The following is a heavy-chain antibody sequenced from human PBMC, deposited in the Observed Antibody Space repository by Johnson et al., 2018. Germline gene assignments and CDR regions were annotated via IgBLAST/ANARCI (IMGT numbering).Heavy chain of an antibody. D-gene: IGHD3-16*02. CDR3: ARGLSYKTD. J-gene: IGHJ1*01. CDR2: IMPKFDSA. CDR1: GGTFKSYA. V-gene: IGHV1-69*01. Sequence: VQLVESGAEVKKPGSSXKVSCKATGGTFKSYAITWLRQAPGQGLEWMGGIMPKFDSANYAQKFQDRVTITSDESTGTAYMELSGLRSEDTAVYYCARGLSYKTDWGQGTLVTVSS.